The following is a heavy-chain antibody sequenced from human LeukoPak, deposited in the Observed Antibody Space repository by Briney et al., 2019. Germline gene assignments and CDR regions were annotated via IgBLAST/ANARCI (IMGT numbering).Heavy chain of an antibody. Sequence: GGSLRLSCAASGFTFSSYSLNWVRQAPGKGLEWISHISSSSSTIYYADSVKGRFTISRDNAKNSLYLQMNSLRAEDTAVYYCARVLRHFDFDYWGQGTLVAVSS. V-gene: IGHV3-48*04. J-gene: IGHJ4*02. CDR1: GFTFSSYS. CDR2: ISSSSSTI. D-gene: IGHD3-9*01. CDR3: ARVLRHFDFDY.